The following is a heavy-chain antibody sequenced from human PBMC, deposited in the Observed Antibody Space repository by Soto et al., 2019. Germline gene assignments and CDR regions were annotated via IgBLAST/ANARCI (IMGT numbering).Heavy chain of an antibody. J-gene: IGHJ6*02. CDR1: GGTFSNYA. CDR2: IIPIVGTG. Sequence: QVQLVQSGAEVRKPGSSVTVTCKASGGTFSNYAISWVRQAPGQGLEWMGGIIPIVGTGSYAQKFQGRVTITADEPTTTAYMELSSLRFEDTAVYYCARVVILVPTASTHYYYHMDVWGPGTTVTVSS. D-gene: IGHD2-2*01. V-gene: IGHV1-69*01. CDR3: ARVVILVPTASTHYYYHMDV.